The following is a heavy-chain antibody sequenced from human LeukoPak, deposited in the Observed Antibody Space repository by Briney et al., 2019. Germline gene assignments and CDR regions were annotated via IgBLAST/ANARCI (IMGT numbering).Heavy chain of an antibody. CDR2: IYTSRST. CDR1: GGSISSYY. J-gene: IGHJ3*02. V-gene: IGHV4-4*09. D-gene: IGHD3-22*01. CDR3: ASATYYYDSSGYYSGNDAFDI. Sequence: SETLSLTCTVSGGSISSYYWSWIRQPPGKGLEWIGYIYTSRSTNYNPSLKSRVTISVDTSKNQFSLKLSSVTAADTAVYYCASATYYYDSSGYYSGNDAFDIWGQGTMVTVSS.